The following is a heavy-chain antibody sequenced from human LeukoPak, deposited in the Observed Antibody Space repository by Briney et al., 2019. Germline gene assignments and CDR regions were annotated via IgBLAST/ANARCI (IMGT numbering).Heavy chain of an antibody. D-gene: IGHD3-10*01. J-gene: IGHJ6*03. CDR3: ARASMVRGVMIHTDYYYYMDV. CDR2: INPSGGST. Sequence: ASVKVSCKASGYTFTSYYMHWVRQAPGQGLEWMGIINPSGGSTSYAQKFQGRVTMTRDTSTSTVYMELSSLRSEDTAVYYCARASMVRGVMIHTDYYYYMDVWGKGTTVTVSS. V-gene: IGHV1-46*01. CDR1: GYTFTSYY.